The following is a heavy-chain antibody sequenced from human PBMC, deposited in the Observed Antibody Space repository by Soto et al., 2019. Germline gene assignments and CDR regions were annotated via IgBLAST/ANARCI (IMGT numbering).Heavy chain of an antibody. J-gene: IGHJ3*02. D-gene: IGHD3-16*01. CDR1: GGSISSGGYY. CDR2: IYYSGST. Sequence: QVQLQESGPGLVKPSQTLSLTCTVSGGSISSGGYYWSWIRQHPGKGLAWIGYIYYSGSTYYNPSLKSRVTISVDTSKNQFSLKLSSVTAADTAVYYCARALSQYYDYIWGIPGGAFDILGQGTMVTVSS. CDR3: ARALSQYYDYIWGIPGGAFDI. V-gene: IGHV4-31*03.